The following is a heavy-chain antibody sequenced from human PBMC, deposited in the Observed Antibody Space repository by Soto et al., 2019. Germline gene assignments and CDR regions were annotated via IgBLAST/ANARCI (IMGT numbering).Heavy chain of an antibody. J-gene: IGHJ6*02. CDR2: ITPFNGNT. CDR3: ATRFVLDGPHYYGMDV. D-gene: IGHD2-8*01. CDR1: GYTFTYRY. Sequence: SVKVSCKASGYTFTYRYLHWVRQAPGQALEWMGWITPFNGNTNYAQKFQDRVTITRDRSMSTAYMELSSLRSEDTAMYYCATRFVLDGPHYYGMDVWGQGTTVTVSS. V-gene: IGHV1-45*02.